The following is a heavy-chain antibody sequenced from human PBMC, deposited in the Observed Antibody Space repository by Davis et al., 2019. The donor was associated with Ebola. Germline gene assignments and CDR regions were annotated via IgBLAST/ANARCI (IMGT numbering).Heavy chain of an antibody. Sequence: ASVQDSCKASGYTFTGHYIHWVRQAPGQGLEWMGWVHPNSGDTKISQKFQGRVTMTRDPSISAVYMEMTRLRSDDTAVYYCAKDHFDWGLVVAPAAIHDHWGQGTLVPVSS. CDR1: GYTFTGHY. CDR2: VHPNSGDT. D-gene: IGHD2-2*01. V-gene: IGHV1-2*02. CDR3: AKDHFDWGLVVAPAAIHDH. J-gene: IGHJ4*02.